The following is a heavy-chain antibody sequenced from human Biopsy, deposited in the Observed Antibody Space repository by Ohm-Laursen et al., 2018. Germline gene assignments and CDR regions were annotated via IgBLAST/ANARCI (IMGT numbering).Heavy chain of an antibody. CDR1: GGSLKNYY. J-gene: IGHJ3*02. V-gene: IGHV4-4*07. CDR2: VYTSGST. Sequence: SETLSLTCTVSGGSLKNYYWSWIRQPAGKGLEWIGRVYTSGSTSYNPSLESRVTMSVVTSKSQFSLKVTSMTAADTALYYCARDYGLELGGLEAFDIWGQGTMVTVSS. CDR3: ARDYGLELGGLEAFDI. D-gene: IGHD1-7*01.